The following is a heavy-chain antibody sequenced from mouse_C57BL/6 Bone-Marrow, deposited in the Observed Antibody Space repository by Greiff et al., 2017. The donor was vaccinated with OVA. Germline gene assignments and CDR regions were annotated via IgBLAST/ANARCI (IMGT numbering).Heavy chain of an antibody. CDR3: ARGNYYSNRGFAY. V-gene: IGHV1-62-3*01. D-gene: IGHD2-5*01. J-gene: IGHJ3*01. Sequence: VQLQQPGAELVKPGASVKLSCKASGYTFTSYWMHWVKQRPGRGLEWIGRIDPNSGGTKYNEKFKSKATLTVDKPSSTAYMQLSRLTAEDSAVYYCARGNYYSNRGFAYWGQGTLVTVSA. CDR2: IDPNSGGT. CDR1: GYTFTSYW.